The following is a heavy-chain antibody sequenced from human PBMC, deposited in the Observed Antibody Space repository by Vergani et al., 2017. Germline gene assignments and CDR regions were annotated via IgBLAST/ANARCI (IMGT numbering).Heavy chain of an antibody. CDR2: IYYSGST. CDR1: GGSISSYY. D-gene: IGHD3-10*01. J-gene: IGHJ4*02. V-gene: IGHV4-59*01. CDR3: AREGGGSGDPVDY. Sequence: QLQLQESGPGLVKPSETLSLTCTVSGGSISSYYWSWIRQPPGKGLEWIGYIYYSGSTNYNPSLKSRVTISVDTSKNQFSLKLSSVTAADTAVYYCAREGGGSGDPVDYWGQGTLVTVSS.